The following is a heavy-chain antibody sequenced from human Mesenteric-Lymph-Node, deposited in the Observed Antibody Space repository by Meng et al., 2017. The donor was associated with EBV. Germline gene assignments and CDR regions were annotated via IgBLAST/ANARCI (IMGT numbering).Heavy chain of an antibody. CDR2: ISVFNGDT. Sequence: QVRLVQSGAEVTKPGASVKVSCKAFGYTFASYGISWVRQAPGQGLEWMGWISVFNGDTNYAQNFQGRLTLTTDTSTATAYMELRSLRSDDTAVYYCVRSRRLFDWLPVQPSWGQGTLVTVSS. J-gene: IGHJ5*02. D-gene: IGHD3-9*01. V-gene: IGHV1-18*01. CDR3: VRSRRLFDWLPVQPS. CDR1: GYTFASYG.